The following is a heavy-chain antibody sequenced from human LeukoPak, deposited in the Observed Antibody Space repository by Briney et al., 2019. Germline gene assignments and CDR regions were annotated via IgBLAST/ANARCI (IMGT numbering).Heavy chain of an antibody. D-gene: IGHD6-13*01. J-gene: IGHJ4*02. Sequence: GESLKISCKSSGYSFTSYWIGWVRQTPGKGLEWMGIIYPGDSDTRYSPSFQGQVTISADKSISTAYLQWSSLKASDTAMYYCASYSSSRLDDFDYWGQGTLVTVSS. CDR2: IYPGDSDT. CDR1: GYSFTSYW. V-gene: IGHV5-51*01. CDR3: ASYSSSRLDDFDY.